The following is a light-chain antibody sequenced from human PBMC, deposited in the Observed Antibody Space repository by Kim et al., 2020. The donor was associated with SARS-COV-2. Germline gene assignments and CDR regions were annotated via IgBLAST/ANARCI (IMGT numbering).Light chain of an antibody. CDR2: DVS. J-gene: IGLJ3*02. Sequence: AQSGTISCTGTSSDVGGYNYVSWYQQHPGKAPKLMIYDVSKRPSGVPDRFSGSKSGNTASLTISGLQAEDEADYYCCSYAGSSWVFGGGTKLTVL. V-gene: IGLV2-11*01. CDR3: CSYAGSSWV. CDR1: SSDVGGYNY.